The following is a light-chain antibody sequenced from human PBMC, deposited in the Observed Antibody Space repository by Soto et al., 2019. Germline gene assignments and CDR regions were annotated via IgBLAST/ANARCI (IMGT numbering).Light chain of an antibody. CDR3: SSYTSSSTLV. J-gene: IGLJ1*01. Sequence: QSVLTQPASVSGSPGRSITISCTGTSSDVGGYNYVSWYQQHPGKAPKLMIYEVSNRPSGVSNRFSGSKSGNTASLTISGLQAEDEADYYCSSYTSSSTLVFGTGTKVTV. CDR2: EVS. V-gene: IGLV2-14*01. CDR1: SSDVGGYNY.